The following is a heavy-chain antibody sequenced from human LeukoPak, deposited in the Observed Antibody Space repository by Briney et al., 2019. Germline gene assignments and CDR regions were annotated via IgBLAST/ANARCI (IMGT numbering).Heavy chain of an antibody. CDR3: SRGLDSRKLGY. CDR1: GASFSSGDQY. CDR2: IHPSGML. D-gene: IGHD3-22*01. V-gene: IGHV4-31*03. Sequence: PSETLCLSCTVSGASFSSGDQYWNWIRQSPGQGLEWIGSIHPSGMLYNNPSLGSRVTISIDTSKNQFSLNLNSVTAADTAVYFCSRGLDSRKLGYWGQETLGTVSS. J-gene: IGHJ4*02.